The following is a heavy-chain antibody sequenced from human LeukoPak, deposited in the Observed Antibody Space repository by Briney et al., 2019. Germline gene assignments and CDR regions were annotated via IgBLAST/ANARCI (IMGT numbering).Heavy chain of an antibody. CDR1: GGSISSYY. V-gene: IGHV4-34*01. CDR2: VNQSGST. D-gene: IGHD3-10*01. Sequence: SETLSLTGTVSGGSISSYYWSWLRQSPGKGLEWIGEVNQSGSTNHNPSLKSRVTISVDTSKNQFSLKVSSVTAADTAVYYCARGYGSGFAYWGQGTLVTVSS. J-gene: IGHJ4*02. CDR3: ARGYGSGFAY.